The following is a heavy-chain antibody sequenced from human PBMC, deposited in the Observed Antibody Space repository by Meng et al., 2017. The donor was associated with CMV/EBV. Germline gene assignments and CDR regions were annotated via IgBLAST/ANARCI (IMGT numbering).Heavy chain of an antibody. Sequence: LSLTCAASGFTFSSYAMHWVRQAPGKGLEWVAVISYDGSNKYYADSVKGRFTISRDNSKNTLYLQMNSLRAEDTAVCYCARDRGGYCSSTSCYTYYYYGMDVWGQGTTVTVSS. CDR3: ARDRGGYCSSTSCYTYYYYGMDV. D-gene: IGHD2-2*02. J-gene: IGHJ6*02. CDR2: ISYDGSNK. CDR1: GFTFSSYA. V-gene: IGHV3-30-3*01.